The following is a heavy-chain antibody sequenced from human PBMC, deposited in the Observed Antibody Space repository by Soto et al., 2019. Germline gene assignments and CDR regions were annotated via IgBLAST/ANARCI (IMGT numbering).Heavy chain of an antibody. CDR2: IYVTGAV. D-gene: IGHD2-21*01. J-gene: IGHJ5*02. Sequence: PSETLSLTCSVSGAALNSGNYYWSWIRQASGKGLEWIGHIYVTGAVDYNPSLRDRITISQDTSERQFSLNLRLVTAADTAVYYCARLRIATNNYKWFDPWGQGTLVTVSS. CDR3: ARLRIATNNYKWFDP. CDR1: GAALNSGNYY. V-gene: IGHV4-31*03.